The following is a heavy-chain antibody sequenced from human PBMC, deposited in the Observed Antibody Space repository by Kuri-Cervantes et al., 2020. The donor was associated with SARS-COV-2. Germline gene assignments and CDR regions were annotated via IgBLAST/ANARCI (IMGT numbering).Heavy chain of an antibody. CDR2: INPSGGST. Sequence: ASVKVSCKASGYTFTSYYMHWVRQAPGQGLEWMGIINPSGGSTSYAQKFQGRVTMTRDTSTSTVYMELSSLRSEDTAVYYCAREYYDFSGYYYYGMDVWGQGTTVTVSS. V-gene: IGHV1-46*01. CDR1: GYTFTSYY. J-gene: IGHJ6*02. CDR3: AREYYDFSGYYYYGMDV. D-gene: IGHD3-3*01.